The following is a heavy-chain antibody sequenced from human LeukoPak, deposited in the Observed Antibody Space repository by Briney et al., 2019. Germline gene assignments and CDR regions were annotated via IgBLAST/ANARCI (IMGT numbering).Heavy chain of an antibody. CDR2: ISAYNGNT. J-gene: IGHJ4*02. D-gene: IGHD3-16*02. Sequence: GASVKVSCTASGYTFTSYGISWVRQAPGQGLEWMGWISAYNGNTNYAQKLQGRVTMTTDTSTSTAYMELRSLRSDDTAVYYCARVVNRMITFGGVIAPPPDYWGQGTLVTVSS. V-gene: IGHV1-18*01. CDR1: GYTFTSYG. CDR3: ARVVNRMITFGGVIAPPPDY.